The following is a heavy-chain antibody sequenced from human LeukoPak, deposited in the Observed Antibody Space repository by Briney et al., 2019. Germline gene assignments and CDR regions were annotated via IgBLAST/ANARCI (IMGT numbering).Heavy chain of an antibody. V-gene: IGHV3-7*01. Sequence: GGSLRLSCAASGFTFSSYWMSWVRQAPGKGLEWVANIKEDGSEKNYVYSVKGRFTISRDNAKNSLYLQMNSLRAEDTAVYYCARQRHNYGYSFLDYWGREPWSPSPQ. CDR1: GFTFSSYW. J-gene: IGHJ4*02. CDR3: ARQRHNYGYSFLDY. CDR2: IKEDGSEK. D-gene: IGHD5-18*01.